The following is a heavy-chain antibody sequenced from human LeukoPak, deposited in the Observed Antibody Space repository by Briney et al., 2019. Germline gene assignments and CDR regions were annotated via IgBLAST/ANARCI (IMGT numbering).Heavy chain of an antibody. V-gene: IGHV3-30*02. CDR1: GFSFSSHG. CDR2: IRHDGSYK. D-gene: IGHD3-10*01. Sequence: GESLRLSCAASGFSFSSHGMHWVRQAPGKGLQWVAFIRHDGSYKYYADSVKGRFTISRDNSKNTLYLQMNSLRPEDAAVYFCAKDESMAVTRGGYYGLDVWGQGTTVTVSS. J-gene: IGHJ6*02. CDR3: AKDESMAVTRGGYYGLDV.